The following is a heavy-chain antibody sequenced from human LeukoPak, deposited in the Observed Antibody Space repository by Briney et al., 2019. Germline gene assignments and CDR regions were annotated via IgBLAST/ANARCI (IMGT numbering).Heavy chain of an antibody. J-gene: IGHJ4*02. D-gene: IGHD3-16*01. CDR1: GGSISSSSYY. Sequence: PSETLSLTCTVSGGSISSSSYYWGWIRQPPGKGLEWIGSIYYSGSTYSTPSLKSRVTISVDTSKNQFSLKLSSVTAADTAVYYCASIPPPHYDISMDYWGQGTLVTVSS. CDR2: IYYSGST. V-gene: IGHV4-39*01. CDR3: ASIPPPHYDISMDY.